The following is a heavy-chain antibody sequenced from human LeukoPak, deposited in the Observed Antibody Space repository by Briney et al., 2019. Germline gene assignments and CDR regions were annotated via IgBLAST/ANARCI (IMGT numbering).Heavy chain of an antibody. CDR2: IYTSGST. D-gene: IGHD3-3*01. J-gene: IGHJ4*02. CDR1: GGSISSYY. CDR3: ARVVSEWLKLGLTSSTSYYFDY. V-gene: IGHV4-4*07. Sequence: PSETLSLTCTVSGGSISSYYWSWIRQPAGKGLEWIGRIYTSGSTNYNPSLKSRVTISVDTSKNQFSLKLSSVTAADTAVYYCARVVSEWLKLGLTSSTSYYFDYWGQGTLVTVSS.